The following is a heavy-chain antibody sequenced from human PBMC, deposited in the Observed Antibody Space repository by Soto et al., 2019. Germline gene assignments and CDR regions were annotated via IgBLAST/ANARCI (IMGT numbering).Heavy chain of an antibody. CDR2: ISYDGSNK. CDR3: ARDFVIVGATRGSD. J-gene: IGHJ4*02. CDR1: GFTFSSYA. D-gene: IGHD1-26*01. V-gene: IGHV3-30-3*01. Sequence: QVQLVESGGGVVQPGRSLRLSCAASGFTFSSYAMHWVRQAPGKGLEWVAVISYDGSNKYYADSVKGRFTISRDNSKNTLYLQMNSLRAEDMAVYYCARDFVIVGATRGSDWGQGTLVTVSS.